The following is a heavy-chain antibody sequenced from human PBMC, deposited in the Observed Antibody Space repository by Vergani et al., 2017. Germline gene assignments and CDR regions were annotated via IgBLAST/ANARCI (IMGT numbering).Heavy chain of an antibody. V-gene: IGHV3-30*01. CDR3: ARYSSDQWLVLGLDYYYGMDV. Sequence: QVQLVESGGGVVQPGRSLRLSCAASGFTFSSYAMHWVRQAPGKGLEWVAVISYDGSNKYYADSVKGRFTISRDNSKNTLYLQMNSLRAEDTAVYYCARYSSDQWLVLGLDYYYGMDVWGQGTTVTVSS. CDR2: ISYDGSNK. CDR1: GFTFSSYA. D-gene: IGHD6-19*01. J-gene: IGHJ6*02.